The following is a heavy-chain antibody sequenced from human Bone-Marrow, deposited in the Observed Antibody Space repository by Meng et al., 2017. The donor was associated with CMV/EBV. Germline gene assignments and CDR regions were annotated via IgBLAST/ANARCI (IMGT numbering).Heavy chain of an antibody. CDR2: IYYSGST. J-gene: IGHJ3*02. CDR3: AREVNTMIVVGNDAFDI. Sequence: SETLSLTCTGSGGSISSYYWSWIRQPPGKGLEWIGYIYYSGSTYYNPSLKSRVTISVDTSKNQFSLKLSSVTAADTAVYYCAREVNTMIVVGNDAFDIWGQGTMVTVSS. D-gene: IGHD3-22*01. V-gene: IGHV4-59*12. CDR1: GGSISSYY.